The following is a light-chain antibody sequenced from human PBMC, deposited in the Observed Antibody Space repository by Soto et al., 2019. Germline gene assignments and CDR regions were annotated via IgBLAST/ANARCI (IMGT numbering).Light chain of an antibody. CDR1: SSDFGTYNS. CDR3: SSYTISGNYV. CDR2: DVS. V-gene: IGLV2-14*01. Sequence: QSVLTQPASVSGSPGQSITISCTGTSSDFGTYNSVSWYQQHPGKAPKVMIYDVSNRPSGVSNRFSGSKSGNTASLTISGLQAEDEADYYCSSYTISGNYVVGTGTKVTVL. J-gene: IGLJ1*01.